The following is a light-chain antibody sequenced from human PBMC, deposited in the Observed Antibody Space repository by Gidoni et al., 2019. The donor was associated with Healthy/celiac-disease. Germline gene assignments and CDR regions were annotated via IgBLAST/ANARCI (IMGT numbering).Light chain of an antibody. CDR2: DAS. CDR3: QQYNSYSYT. CDR1: QSISSW. V-gene: IGKV1-5*01. J-gene: IGKJ2*01. Sequence: DIQMTQSPSTLSASVGDRVTITCRASQSISSWLAWDQQKPGKAPKLLIYDASSLESGVPSRFSGSGSGTEFTLTISSLHPDDFATYYCQQYNSYSYTFXQXTKLEIK.